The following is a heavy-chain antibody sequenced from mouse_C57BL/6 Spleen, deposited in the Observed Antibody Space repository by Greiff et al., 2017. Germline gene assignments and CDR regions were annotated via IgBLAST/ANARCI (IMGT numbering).Heavy chain of an antibody. CDR3: ARSDYYDYDRSWFAY. D-gene: IGHD2-4*01. V-gene: IGHV1-81*01. CDR1: GYTFTSYG. CDR2: IYPRSGNT. J-gene: IGHJ3*01. Sequence: QVQLKQSGAELARPGASVKLSCKASGYTFTSYGISWVKQRTGQGLEWIGEIYPRSGNTYYNEKFKGKATLTADKSSSTAYMELRSLTSEDSAVYFCARSDYYDYDRSWFAYWGQGTLVTVSA.